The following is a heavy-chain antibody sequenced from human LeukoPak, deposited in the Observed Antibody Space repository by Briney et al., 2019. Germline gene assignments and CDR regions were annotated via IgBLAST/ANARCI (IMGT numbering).Heavy chain of an antibody. CDR1: GFTVSSNC. D-gene: IGHD2-2*01. J-gene: IGHJ4*02. CDR3: AKGSYCSSTSCYFMGSIDY. Sequence: GGSLRLSCAASGFTVSSNCMSWVRQAPGKGLEWVSAISGSGGSTYYADSVKGRFTISRDNSKNTLYLQMNSLRAEDTAVYYCAKGSYCSSTSCYFMGSIDYWGQGTLVTVSS. V-gene: IGHV3-23*01. CDR2: ISGSGGST.